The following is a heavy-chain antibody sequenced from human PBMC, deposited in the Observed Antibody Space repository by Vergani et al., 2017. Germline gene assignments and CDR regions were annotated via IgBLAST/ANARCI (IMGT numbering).Heavy chain of an antibody. CDR2: ISGSGGST. J-gene: IGHJ3*02. CDR1: GFTFSSYA. D-gene: IGHD2-2*01. CDR3: ATKDAPEVVPAALFI. Sequence: EVQLLESGGGLVQPGGSLRLSCAASGFTFSSYAMSWVRQAPGKGLEWVSAISGSGGSTYYADSVKGRFPITIDNSKNTLYLQMNSLRAEDTAVYYCATKDAPEVVPAALFIWGQGTMVTVSS. V-gene: IGHV3-23*01.